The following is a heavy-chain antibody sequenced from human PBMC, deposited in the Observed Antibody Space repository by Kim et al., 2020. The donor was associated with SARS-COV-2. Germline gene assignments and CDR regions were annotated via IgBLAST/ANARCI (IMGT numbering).Heavy chain of an antibody. V-gene: IGHV3-11*05. Sequence: GGSLRLSCATSGFTFSDYYMSWIRQAPGKGLEWVSYISSSSSNTNYADSVKGRFTISRDNAENSLYLQMNSLRAEDTAVYYCARDLREDDSSGRIYYYYGIDVWGQGTTVTVSS. CDR2: ISSSSSNT. CDR3: ARDLREDDSSGRIYYYYGIDV. J-gene: IGHJ6*02. CDR1: GFTFSDYY. D-gene: IGHD3-10*01.